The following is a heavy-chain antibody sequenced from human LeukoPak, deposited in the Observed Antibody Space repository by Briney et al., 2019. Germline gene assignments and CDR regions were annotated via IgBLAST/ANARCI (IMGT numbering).Heavy chain of an antibody. CDR2: TYQSGDT. Sequence: SETLSLTCTVSGYSINIGYYWGWIRQSPGKGLEWIGNTYQSGDTYYNPSLKSRLTMSIDTSKNQFSLKLSSVTAADTAVYYCARPSPETTSIGNAFHIWGQGTMVTVSS. V-gene: IGHV4-38-2*02. CDR3: ARPSPETTSIGNAFHI. CDR1: GYSINIGYY. J-gene: IGHJ3*02. D-gene: IGHD1-14*01.